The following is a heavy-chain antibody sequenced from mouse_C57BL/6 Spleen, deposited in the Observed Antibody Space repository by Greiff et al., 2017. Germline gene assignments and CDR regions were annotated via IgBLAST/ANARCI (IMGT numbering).Heavy chain of an antibody. CDR3: ARRRSYYGNYEDAMDY. V-gene: IGHV1-72*01. Sequence: QVQPQQPGAELVKPGASVKLSCKASGYTFTSYWMHWVKQRPGRGLEWIGRIDPYSGGTKYNEKFKSKATLTVDKPSSTAYMQLSSLTSADSAVFYCARRRSYYGNYEDAMDYWGQGTSVTVSS. J-gene: IGHJ4*01. CDR2: IDPYSGGT. D-gene: IGHD2-10*01. CDR1: GYTFTSYW.